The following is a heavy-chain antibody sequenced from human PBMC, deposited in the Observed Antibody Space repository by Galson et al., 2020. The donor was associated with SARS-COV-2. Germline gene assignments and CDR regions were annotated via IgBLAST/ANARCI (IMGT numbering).Heavy chain of an antibody. Sequence: ASETLSLTCTVSGGSISSYYWSWIRQPAGKGLEWIGRIYTSGSTNYNPSLKNRVTMSVDTSKNQFSLKLSSVTAADTAVYYCARDRIDYYGSGSYGYWFDPWGQGTLVTVSS. V-gene: IGHV4-4*07. CDR1: GGSISSYY. D-gene: IGHD3-10*01. J-gene: IGHJ5*02. CDR2: IYTSGST. CDR3: ARDRIDYYGSGSYGYWFDP.